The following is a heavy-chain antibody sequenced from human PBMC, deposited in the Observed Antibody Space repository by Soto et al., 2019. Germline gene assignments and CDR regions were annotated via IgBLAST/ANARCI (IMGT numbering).Heavy chain of an antibody. J-gene: IGHJ5*02. V-gene: IGHV3-23*01. D-gene: IGHD6-13*01. CDR3: AKDRVSSSWYREFDP. Sequence: GGSLRLSCAASGFHFSSYAMSWVRQAPGKGLEWVSAISGSGGSTYYADSVKGRFTISRDNSKNTLYLQMNSLRAEDTAVYYCAKDRVSSSWYREFDPWGQGTLVTVSS. CDR2: ISGSGGST. CDR1: GFHFSSYA.